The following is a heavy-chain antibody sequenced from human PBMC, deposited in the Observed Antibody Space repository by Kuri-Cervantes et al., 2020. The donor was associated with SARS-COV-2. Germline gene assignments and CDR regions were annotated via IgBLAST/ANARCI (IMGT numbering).Heavy chain of an antibody. Sequence: GSLRLSCAVYGGSFSGYYWSWIRQPPGKGLEWIGEINHSGSTNYNPSLKSRVTISVDTSKNQFSLKLSSVTAADTAVYYCARGGGYCSSTSCSNGMDVWGQGTTVTVSS. CDR3: ARGGGYCSSTSCSNGMDV. J-gene: IGHJ6*02. CDR2: INHSGST. D-gene: IGHD2-2*01. CDR1: GGSFSGYY. V-gene: IGHV4-34*01.